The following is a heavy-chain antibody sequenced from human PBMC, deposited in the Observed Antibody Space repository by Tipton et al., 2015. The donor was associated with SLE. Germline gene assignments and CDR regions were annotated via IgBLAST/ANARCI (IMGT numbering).Heavy chain of an antibody. CDR1: GGSISSDNYY. J-gene: IGHJ4*02. CDR2: IYYSGST. Sequence: GLVKPSETPSLTCTVSGGSISSDNYYWSWIRQHPGKGLEWIGYIYYSGSTYYNPSLESRVTISADPSKNQFSLKLTSVTAADTAVYYCATDKPPTGFNYWGQGTLVTVSS. V-gene: IGHV4-31*03. D-gene: IGHD2-8*02. CDR3: ATDKPPTGFNY.